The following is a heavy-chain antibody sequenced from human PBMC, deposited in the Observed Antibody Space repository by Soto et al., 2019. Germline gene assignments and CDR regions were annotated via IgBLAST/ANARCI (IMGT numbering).Heavy chain of an antibody. J-gene: IGHJ4*02. CDR3: ARGYNWNYGRGGGSLLFDY. CDR2: IYYSGST. CDR1: GDSISSGYYY. D-gene: IGHD1-7*01. V-gene: IGHV4-30-4*01. Sequence: SETXSLTCTVSGDSISSGYYYWSLIRQSPGKGLEWIGYIYYSGSTYYNPSLKSRITMSVDTSKNQFSLKLSSVTAADTAVYYCARGYNWNYGRGGGSLLFDYWGQGTLVTVSS.